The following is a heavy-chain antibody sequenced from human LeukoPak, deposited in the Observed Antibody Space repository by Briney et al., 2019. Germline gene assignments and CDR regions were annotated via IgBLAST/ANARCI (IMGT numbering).Heavy chain of an antibody. CDR3: TRVGYCSGGSCYSFAFDI. CDR1: GFTFGDYA. V-gene: IGHV3-49*04. J-gene: IGHJ3*02. CDR2: IRSKAYGGTT. Sequence: AGGSLRLSCTASGFTFGDYAMSWVRQAPGKGLEWVGFIRSKAYGGTTEYAASVKGRFTISRDDSKSIAYLQTNSLKTEDTAVYYCTRVGYCSGGSCYSFAFDIWGQGTMVTVSS. D-gene: IGHD2-15*01.